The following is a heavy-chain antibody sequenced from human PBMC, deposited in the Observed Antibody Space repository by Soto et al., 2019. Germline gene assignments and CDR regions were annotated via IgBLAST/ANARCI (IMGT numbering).Heavy chain of an antibody. CDR1: GGSISSGGYY. CDR3: ARDAGGWYQLLSPWIDP. V-gene: IGHV4-31*03. CDR2: IYYSGSA. Sequence: SETLSLTCTVSGGSISSGGYYWSWIRQHPGKGLEWIGYIYYSGSAYYNPSLKSRVTISVDTSKNQFSLRLSSVTAADTAVYYCARDAGGWYQLLSPWIDPRGQGTLVTVSS. J-gene: IGHJ5*02. D-gene: IGHD2-2*01.